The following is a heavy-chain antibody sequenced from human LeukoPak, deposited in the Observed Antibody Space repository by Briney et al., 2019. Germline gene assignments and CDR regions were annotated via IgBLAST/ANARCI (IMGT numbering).Heavy chain of an antibody. Sequence: SETLSLTCTVSGGSISSYYWSWIRQPAGKGLEWIGRIYTSGSTNYNPSLKSRVTMSVDTSKNQFSLKLSSVTAADTAVYYCARVRDDIVVVPAAIGSHYYYYYYMDVWGKGTTVTVSS. D-gene: IGHD2-2*02. V-gene: IGHV4-4*07. CDR2: IYTSGST. J-gene: IGHJ6*03. CDR3: ARVRDDIVVVPAAIGSHYYYYYYMDV. CDR1: GGSISSYY.